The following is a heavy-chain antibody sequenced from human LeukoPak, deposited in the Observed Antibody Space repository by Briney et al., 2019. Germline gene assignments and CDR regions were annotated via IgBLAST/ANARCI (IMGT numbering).Heavy chain of an antibody. V-gene: IGHV3-23*01. D-gene: IGHD3-9*01. CDR2: ISGGGGST. Sequence: GGSLRLSCAASGFTFSSYAMSWVRQAPGKGLEWVTAISGGGGSTYYADCFNGRLTISRDNSKSPLYLQKNSLRAEDTDVYYCAKVHSPGVLRYFDWLYAFDYWGQGTLVTVSS. CDR1: GFTFSSYA. J-gene: IGHJ4*02. CDR3: AKVHSPGVLRYFDWLYAFDY.